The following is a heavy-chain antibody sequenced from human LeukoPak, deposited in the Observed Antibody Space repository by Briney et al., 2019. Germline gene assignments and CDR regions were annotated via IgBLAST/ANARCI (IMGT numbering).Heavy chain of an antibody. D-gene: IGHD5-18*01. J-gene: IGHJ5*02. CDR1: GGSFSGYY. Sequence: PSETLSLTCAVYGGSFSGYYWSWIRQPPGKGLEWIGEINHSGSTNYNPSLKSRVTISVDTSKNQFSLKLSSVTAADTAVYYCARHPRGYSYAAGWFDPWGQGTLVTVSS. V-gene: IGHV4-34*01. CDR3: ARHPRGYSYAAGWFDP. CDR2: INHSGST.